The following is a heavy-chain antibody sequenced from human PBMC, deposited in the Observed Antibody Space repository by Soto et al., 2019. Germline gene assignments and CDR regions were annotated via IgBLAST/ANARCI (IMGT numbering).Heavy chain of an antibody. Sequence: SETLSLTCGVYGGSFSGYYWSWIRQPPGKGLEWIGEISHSGSTKYNPSLKSRVTISVDTSKNQFSLKLSSVTAADTAVYYCARGFKKERASSFFYYYYGLDVWGQGTTVTVYS. CDR3: ARGFKKERASSFFYYYYGLDV. CDR1: GGSFSGYY. D-gene: IGHD3-3*02. J-gene: IGHJ6*02. CDR2: ISHSGST. V-gene: IGHV4-34*01.